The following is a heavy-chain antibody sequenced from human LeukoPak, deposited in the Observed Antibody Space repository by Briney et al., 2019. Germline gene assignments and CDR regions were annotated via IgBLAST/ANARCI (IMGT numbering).Heavy chain of an antibody. J-gene: IGHJ4*02. CDR3: ARVRCSGGSCYTGFDY. V-gene: IGHV1-18*01. CDR2: ISAYNGNT. CDR1: GYTFTSYG. Sequence: GASVKVSCKASGYTFTSYGISWVRQAPGQGLEWMGWISAYNGNTNYAQKLQGRVTMTTDTSTSTVYMELRSLRSDDTAVYYCARVRCSGGSCYTGFDYWGQGTLVTVSS. D-gene: IGHD2-15*01.